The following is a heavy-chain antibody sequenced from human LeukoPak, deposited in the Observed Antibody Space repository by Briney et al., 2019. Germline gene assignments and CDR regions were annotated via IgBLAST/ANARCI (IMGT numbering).Heavy chain of an antibody. V-gene: IGHV3-23*01. CDR2: STGGTT. Sequence: GGSLRLSCAASGFTFSSYYMTWVRQAPGKGLEWVSTSTGGTTYYADSVRGRFTISRDNAKNTLYLQMNSLRAEDTAVYYCARGKAVAGTFSWFDPWGQGTLVTVSS. CDR3: ARGKAVAGTFSWFDP. J-gene: IGHJ5*02. CDR1: GFTFSSYY. D-gene: IGHD6-19*01.